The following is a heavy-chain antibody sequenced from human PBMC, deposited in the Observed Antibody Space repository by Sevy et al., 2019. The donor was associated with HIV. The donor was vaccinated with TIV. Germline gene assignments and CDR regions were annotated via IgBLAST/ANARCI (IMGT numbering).Heavy chain of an antibody. V-gene: IGHV1-24*01. CDR1: GYTLTEFS. CDR2: FDPEDGER. CDR3: ATTKEYYDSSGYPFDS. D-gene: IGHD3-22*01. J-gene: IGHJ4*02. Sequence: ASVKVSCKVPGYTLTEFSMHWVRQAPGKGLEWMGTFDPEDGERIYSQKFQVRFTMTEDTSTHTAYMELNSLGSEVTAVYYCATTKEYYDSSGYPFDSWGQGTLVTVSS.